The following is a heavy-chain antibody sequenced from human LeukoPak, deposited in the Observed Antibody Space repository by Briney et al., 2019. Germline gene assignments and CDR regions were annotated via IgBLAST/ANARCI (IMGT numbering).Heavy chain of an antibody. Sequence: PSETLSLIWTVSGYSISSGYYWGWVRQSPGKGLEGIGTVYHSGSTIYNPSLRSRVTISVETSKNQFSLKVRSMTAADTAMYYCARVPGVYYHRLTGYGSGWFDPWGQGTLVTVSS. CDR2: VYHSGST. CDR3: ARVPGVYYHRLTGYGSGWFDP. J-gene: IGHJ5*02. D-gene: IGHD3-9*01. V-gene: IGHV4-38-2*02. CDR1: GYSISSGYY.